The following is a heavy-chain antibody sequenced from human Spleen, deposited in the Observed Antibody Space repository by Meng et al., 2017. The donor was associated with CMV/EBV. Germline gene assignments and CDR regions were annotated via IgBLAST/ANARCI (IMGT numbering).Heavy chain of an antibody. CDR2: IYYSGST. V-gene: IGHV4-39*01. CDR3: VWGAAGTFDY. Sequence: SETLSLTCTVSGASISSSSYYWGWIRQPPGKGLEWIGSIYYSGSTYYNPSLKSRVTISVDTSKNQFSLKLSSVTAADTAVYYCVWGAAGTFDYWGQGTLVTVSS. J-gene: IGHJ4*02. D-gene: IGHD6-13*01. CDR1: GASISSSSYY.